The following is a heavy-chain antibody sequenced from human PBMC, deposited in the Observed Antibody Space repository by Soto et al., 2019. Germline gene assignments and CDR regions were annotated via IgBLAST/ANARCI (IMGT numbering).Heavy chain of an antibody. CDR3: ARVSFLAPVTGAEIFDF. Sequence: QVQLVQSGAEVKKPGATVKVSCKASGYRFTSYDMNWVRQAPGQGLEWMGWVNPNSGDTDYAQKFQDRVTMTTDTSIRTAYMVLSSLRSDDTAVYYCARVSFLAPVTGAEIFDFWGQGTMVTVSS. CDR1: GYRFTSYD. CDR2: VNPNSGDT. D-gene: IGHD2-21*02. J-gene: IGHJ3*01. V-gene: IGHV1-8*01.